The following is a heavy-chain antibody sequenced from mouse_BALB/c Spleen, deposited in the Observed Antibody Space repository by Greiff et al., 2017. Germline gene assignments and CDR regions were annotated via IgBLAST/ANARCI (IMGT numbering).Heavy chain of an antibody. CDR1: GYTFTSYW. V-gene: IGHV1-69*02. Sequence: VQLQQPGAELVKPGASVTLSCKASGYTFTSYWMHWVKQRPGQGLEWIGEIDPSDSYTNYNQKFKGKATLTVDKSSSTAYMQLSSLTSEDSAVYYCARGEYGNYAMDYWGQGTSVTVSS. D-gene: IGHD2-10*02. J-gene: IGHJ4*01. CDR3: ARGEYGNYAMDY. CDR2: IDPSDSYT.